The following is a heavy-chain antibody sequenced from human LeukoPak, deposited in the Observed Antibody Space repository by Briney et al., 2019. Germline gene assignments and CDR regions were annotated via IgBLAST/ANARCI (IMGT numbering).Heavy chain of an antibody. D-gene: IGHD3-22*01. CDR3: TTHYDSSGYYPYYFDY. CDR2: IKSKTDGGTT. CDR1: GFTFSNAW. Sequence: WGSLRLSCAASGFTFSNAWMSWVRQAPGKGLEWVGRIKSKTDGGTTDYAAPVKGRFTISRDDSKNTLYLQMNSLKTEDTAVYYCTTHYDSSGYYPYYFDYWGQGTLVTVSS. V-gene: IGHV3-15*01. J-gene: IGHJ4*02.